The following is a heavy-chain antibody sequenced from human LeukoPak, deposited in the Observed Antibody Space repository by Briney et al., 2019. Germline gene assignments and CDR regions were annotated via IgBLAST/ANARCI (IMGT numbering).Heavy chain of an antibody. CDR1: GFSLRGYA. CDR2: ISYDGRDQ. Sequence: GGSLRLSCVASGFSLRGYAMHWVRQAPGKGGLEWVTMISYDGRDQYYADSVKGRFTISRDNAENSLYLQMNSLRVEDTAFYYCARDLAYSRLDYWGQGMLVTVSS. D-gene: IGHD5-18*01. V-gene: IGHV3-30-3*01. J-gene: IGHJ4*02. CDR3: ARDLAYSRLDY.